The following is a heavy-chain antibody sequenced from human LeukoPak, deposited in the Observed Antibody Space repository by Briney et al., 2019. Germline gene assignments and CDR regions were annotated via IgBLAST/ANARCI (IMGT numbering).Heavy chain of an antibody. CDR3: ARDPNPSGWYSGAFDI. J-gene: IGHJ3*02. CDR1: GGSISSYY. CDR2: IYYSGST. V-gene: IGHV4-59*01. Sequence: PSETLSLTCTVSGGSISSYYWSWIRQPPGKGLEGVGHIYYSGSTNYNPSLKSRVTISVDTSKNQFSLKLSSVTAADTAVYYCARDPNPSGWYSGAFDIWGQGTMVTVSS. D-gene: IGHD6-19*01.